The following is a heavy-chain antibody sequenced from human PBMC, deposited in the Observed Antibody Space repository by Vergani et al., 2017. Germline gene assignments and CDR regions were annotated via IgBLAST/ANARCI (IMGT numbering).Heavy chain of an antibody. D-gene: IGHD3-16*01. Sequence: EVQLLESGGGVVQPGGSLRLSCEASGFTFSSYAMSWFRQAPGKGLEWVSGIYVNGERTYYADSVKGRFTISRDNSKNTLYLDMHSLGAEDTAVYYCASVAPLGYYFDSLGQGTLVTVSS. CDR3: ASVAPLGYYFDS. V-gene: IGHV3-23*01. CDR1: GFTFSSYA. J-gene: IGHJ4*02. CDR2: IYVNGERT.